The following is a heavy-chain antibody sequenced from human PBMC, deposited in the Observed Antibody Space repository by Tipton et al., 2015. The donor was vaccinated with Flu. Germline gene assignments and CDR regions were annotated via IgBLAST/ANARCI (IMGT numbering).Heavy chain of an antibody. CDR3: VRQIGGGDCY. D-gene: IGHD2-21*01. CDR2: MKQDGSVK. J-gene: IGHJ4*02. Sequence: GSLRLSCVASGFTFSTYWMTWVRQAPGKGLEWVANMKQDGSVKYYVDSVKGRFTISRDNAKNSLYLHMNSLRAEDTAVYYCVRQIGGGDCYWGQGTLVTVSS. V-gene: IGHV3-7*03. CDR1: GFTFSTYW.